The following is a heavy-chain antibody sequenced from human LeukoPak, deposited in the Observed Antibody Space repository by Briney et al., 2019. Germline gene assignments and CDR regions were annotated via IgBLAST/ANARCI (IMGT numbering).Heavy chain of an antibody. CDR3: ARASYYYGSGSRWFDP. J-gene: IGHJ5*02. CDR2: IYYSGST. D-gene: IGHD3-10*01. Sequence: SETLSLTCTVSGGSISSYYWSWIRQPPGKGLEWIGYIYYSGSTNYNPSLKSRVTISVDTSKNQFSLKLSSVTAADTAVYYCARASYYYGSGSRWFDPWGQGTLVTVSS. CDR1: GGSISSYY. V-gene: IGHV4-59*01.